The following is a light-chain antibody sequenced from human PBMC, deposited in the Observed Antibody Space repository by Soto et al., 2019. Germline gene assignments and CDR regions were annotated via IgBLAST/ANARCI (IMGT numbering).Light chain of an antibody. CDR1: SSDIDGYNY. CDR3: SSYTSSSTYV. CDR2: DVT. V-gene: IGLV2-14*01. J-gene: IGLJ1*01. Sequence: QSVLTQPASVSGSPGQSITISCTEASSDIDGYNYVSWYQQHPVKAPKLIIYDVTNRPSGVSNRFSGSKSGNTASLTISGLQAKDEADYYCSSYTSSSTYVFGTGTKLTVL.